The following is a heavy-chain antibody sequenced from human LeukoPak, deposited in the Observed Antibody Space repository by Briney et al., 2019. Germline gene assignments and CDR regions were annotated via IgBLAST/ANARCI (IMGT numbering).Heavy chain of an antibody. CDR1: GYSISSGYY. CDR2: VYHSEIT. Sequence: SETLSLTCAVSGYSISSGYYWGWIRQPPGKGLEWIGSVYHSEITYYNPSLKSRVTISVDTSKNQFSLKLSSVTAADTAVYYCARSVGYWGQGTLVTVSS. J-gene: IGHJ4*01. CDR3: ARSVGY. V-gene: IGHV4-38-2*01.